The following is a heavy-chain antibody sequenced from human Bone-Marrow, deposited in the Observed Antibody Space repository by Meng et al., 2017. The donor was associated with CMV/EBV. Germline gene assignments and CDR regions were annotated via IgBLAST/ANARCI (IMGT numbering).Heavy chain of an antibody. Sequence: CTGSGTTSRNSNSYWGWIRQPPGKGLQWIGAISYSGSTYYNSSLKSRVIISEDTSKNQFSLKLTSVTAADTAVYYCARGVRGNYVDYWGQGTLVTVSS. CDR1: GTTSRNSNSY. D-gene: IGHD3-3*01. V-gene: IGHV4-39*07. CDR3: ARGVRGNYVDY. J-gene: IGHJ4*02. CDR2: ISYSGST.